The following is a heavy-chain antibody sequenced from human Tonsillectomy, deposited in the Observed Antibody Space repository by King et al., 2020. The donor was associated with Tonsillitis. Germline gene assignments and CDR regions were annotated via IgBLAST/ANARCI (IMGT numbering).Heavy chain of an antibody. Sequence: VQLQESGPGLVKHSETLSLTCTVSGGYISSYYWSWIRQPPGKGLEWIGYIYYSGSTNYNPSLKSRVTISVDTSKNQFSLKLSSVTAADTAVYYCARDQNYYDSSGYYRGGFDYWGQGTLVTVSS. CDR1: GGYISSYY. CDR3: ARDQNYYDSSGYYRGGFDY. J-gene: IGHJ4*02. D-gene: IGHD3-22*01. V-gene: IGHV4-59*01. CDR2: IYYSGST.